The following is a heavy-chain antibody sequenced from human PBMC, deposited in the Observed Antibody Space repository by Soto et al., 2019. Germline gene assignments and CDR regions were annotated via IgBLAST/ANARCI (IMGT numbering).Heavy chain of an antibody. CDR1: GYTFTSYG. CDR2: ISAYNGNT. Sequence: QVQLVQSGAEVKKPGASVKVSCKASGYTFTSYGISWVRQAPGQGLEWMGWISAYNGNTNYAQKLQGRVTMTTDTCTITVYMELRSLRSDDTAGYHYARVTKWLRAYYGFDVWGQGTTVTVSS. CDR3: ARVTKWLRAYYGFDV. J-gene: IGHJ6*02. V-gene: IGHV1-18*01. D-gene: IGHD3-22*01.